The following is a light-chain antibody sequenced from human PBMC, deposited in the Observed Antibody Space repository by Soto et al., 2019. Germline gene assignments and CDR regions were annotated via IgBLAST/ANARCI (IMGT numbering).Light chain of an antibody. CDR2: EVS. Sequence: QSVLTQPASVSGSPGQSITISWTGTSSDVGAYDYVSWYQQHPGKAPKFMLYEVSNRPSGLSDRFSGSKSGNTASLTISGLQAEDEAYYYCSSFTTSKTWVFGGGTKLTVL. CDR3: SSFTTSKTWV. J-gene: IGLJ3*02. V-gene: IGLV2-14*01. CDR1: SSDVGAYDY.